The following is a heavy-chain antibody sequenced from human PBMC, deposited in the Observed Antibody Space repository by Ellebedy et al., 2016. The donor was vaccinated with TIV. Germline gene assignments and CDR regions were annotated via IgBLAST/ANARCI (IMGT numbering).Heavy chain of an antibody. CDR2: IIPIFGTA. J-gene: IGHJ5*02. CDR3: ARDGYYGSGVGFDP. CDR1: GGTFSSYA. D-gene: IGHD3-10*01. V-gene: IGHV1-69*06. Sequence: SVKVSXXASGGTFSSYAISWVRQAPGQGLEWMGGIIPIFGTANYAQKFQGRVTITADKSTSTAYMELSSLRSEDTAVYYCARDGYYGSGVGFDPWGQGTLVTVSS.